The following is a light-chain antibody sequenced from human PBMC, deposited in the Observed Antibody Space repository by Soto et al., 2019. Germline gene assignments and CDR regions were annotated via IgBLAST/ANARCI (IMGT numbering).Light chain of an antibody. CDR1: QSVDSSN. Sequence: EIVLTQSPGTLSLTAGERATLSCRASQSVDSSNLVWYQQRSGQAPRLLIYGASSRATGIPDRFSGSGSGTDFTLTISRLEPEHFAVYYRQQALAFGQGTKVEI. V-gene: IGKV3-20*01. CDR3: QQALA. J-gene: IGKJ1*01. CDR2: GAS.